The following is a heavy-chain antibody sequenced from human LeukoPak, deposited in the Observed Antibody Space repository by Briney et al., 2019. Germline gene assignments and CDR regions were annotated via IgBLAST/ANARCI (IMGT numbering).Heavy chain of an antibody. V-gene: IGHV3-66*01. CDR2: IYSGGST. D-gene: IGHD3-3*01. J-gene: IGHJ4*02. CDR1: GLTVSSTY. Sequence: GGSLRLSCAASGLTVSSTYMSWVRQTPGKGLEWVSVIYSGGSTYYADSVKGRFTISRDNSKNTLYLQMNSLRAEVTAVYYCARDLLEWYFDYWGQGTLVTVSS. CDR3: ARDLLEWYFDY.